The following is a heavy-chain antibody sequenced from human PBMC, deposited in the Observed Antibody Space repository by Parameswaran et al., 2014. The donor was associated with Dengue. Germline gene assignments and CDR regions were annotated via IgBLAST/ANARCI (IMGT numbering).Heavy chain of an antibody. V-gene: IGHV1-8*01. CDR2: MNPNSGNT. J-gene: IGHJ4*01. Sequence: WVRQAPGQGLEWMGWMNPNSGNTGYAQKFQGRVTMTRNTSISTAYMELSSLRSEDTAVYYCAYSNYGVFDYWARNLVTVSS. CDR3: AYSNYGVFDY. D-gene: IGHD4-11*01.